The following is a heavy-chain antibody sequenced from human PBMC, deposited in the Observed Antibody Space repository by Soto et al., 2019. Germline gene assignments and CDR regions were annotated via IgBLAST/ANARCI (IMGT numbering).Heavy chain of an antibody. CDR1: GFTFSSYW. CDR2: IKQDGSEK. J-gene: IGHJ3*02. CDR3: ARDTYYDFWSGYYTGGSAFDT. D-gene: IGHD3-3*01. Sequence: GGSLRLSCAASGFTFSSYWMSWVRQAPGKGLEWVANIKQDGSEKYYVDSVKGRFTISRDNAKNSLYLQMNSLRAEDTAVYYCARDTYYDFWSGYYTGGSAFDTWGQGTMVT. V-gene: IGHV3-7*01.